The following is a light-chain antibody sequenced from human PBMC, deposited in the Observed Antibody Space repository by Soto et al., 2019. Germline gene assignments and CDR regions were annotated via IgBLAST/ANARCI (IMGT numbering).Light chain of an antibody. CDR1: SSKIGSDY. CDR2: RNN. Sequence: QSVLTQPPSVSGTPGQRVTSSCSGSSSKIGSDYVYWFQQLPGTAPKVLIYRNNQRPSGVPDRFSGSKSGTSASLAISGLRSEDEADYYCAAWDDSLSGRVFGGGTKLTVL. V-gene: IGLV1-47*01. J-gene: IGLJ3*02. CDR3: AAWDDSLSGRV.